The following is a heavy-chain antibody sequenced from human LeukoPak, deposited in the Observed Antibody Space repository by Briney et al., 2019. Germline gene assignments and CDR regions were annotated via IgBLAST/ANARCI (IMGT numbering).Heavy chain of an antibody. Sequence: SETPSLTCTVSGGSIGSGGYYWSWIRQHPGKGLEWLGYIYDSGSTYYSPSLESRVTISVDTSTNQFSLKLSSVTAADTAVYYCARAPQYGGFDYWGQGTLVTVSS. V-gene: IGHV4-31*03. CDR2: IYDSGST. D-gene: IGHD4-23*01. CDR3: ARAPQYGGFDY. J-gene: IGHJ4*02. CDR1: GGSIGSGGYY.